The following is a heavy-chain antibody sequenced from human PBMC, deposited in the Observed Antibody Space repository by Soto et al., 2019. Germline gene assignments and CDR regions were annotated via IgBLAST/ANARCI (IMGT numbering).Heavy chain of an antibody. D-gene: IGHD2-21*01. CDR3: TTEFLSQKSTYSNVLTFDN. J-gene: IGHJ4*02. CDR2: LKSNIDGGTA. Sequence: EVQLVESGGGLVKPGGSLTLSCAASGFSFSNVWMSWVRQAPGKGLEWVGHLKSNIDGGTADYSAPVKGRFTISRDDSKNMLFLQMASLKTEDTAVYYCTTEFLSQKSTYSNVLTFDNWGQGTLVTVSS. CDR1: GFSFSNVW. V-gene: IGHV3-15*01.